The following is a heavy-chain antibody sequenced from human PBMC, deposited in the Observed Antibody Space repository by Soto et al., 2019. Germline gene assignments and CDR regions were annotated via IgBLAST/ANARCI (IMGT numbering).Heavy chain of an antibody. D-gene: IGHD2-2*02. Sequence: GGSLRLSCAASGFAFSSYALTWVRQAPGKGLKWVSGISPGGDSTHYADSVKGRFTISRDNSKNTLYLQMNSLRAEDAAVYFCARDFRLVPSAIQYYYYGLGVWGPGTTVTVSS. CDR2: ISPGGDST. J-gene: IGHJ6*02. V-gene: IGHV3-23*01. CDR1: GFAFSSYA. CDR3: ARDFRLVPSAIQYYYYGLGV.